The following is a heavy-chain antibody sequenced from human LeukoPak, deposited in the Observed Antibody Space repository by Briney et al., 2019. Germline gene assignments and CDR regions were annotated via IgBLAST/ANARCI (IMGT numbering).Heavy chain of an antibody. J-gene: IGHJ4*02. D-gene: IGHD3-16*01. CDR3: ARVGHRYDYALGY. CDR2: IYYSGST. Sequence: SETLSLTCTVSGGSISSYYWSWIRQPPGKGLEWIGYIYYSGSTNYNPSLKSRVTISVDTSKNQFSLKLSSVTAADTAVYYCARVGHRYDYALGYWGQGTLVTVSS. V-gene: IGHV4-59*12. CDR1: GGSISSYY.